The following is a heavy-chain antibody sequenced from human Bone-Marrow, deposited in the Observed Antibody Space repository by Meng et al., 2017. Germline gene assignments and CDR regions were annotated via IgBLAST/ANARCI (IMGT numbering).Heavy chain of an antibody. J-gene: IGHJ4*02. CDR2: IVSDGGIT. CDR1: GFNFGDYI. CDR3: ARGFMDRGGYDQYYFDY. D-gene: IGHD5-12*01. Sequence: GGSLRPSCGASGFNFGDYIMHWVRQSPGKGLEWISRIVSDGGITTYADSVKGRFTISRDNAKNSLYLQMSSLRAEDTAVYYCARGFMDRGGYDQYYFDYWGQGTLVTVSS. V-gene: IGHV3-74*01.